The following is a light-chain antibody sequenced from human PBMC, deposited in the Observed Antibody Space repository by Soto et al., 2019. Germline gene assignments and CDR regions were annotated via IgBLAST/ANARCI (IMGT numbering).Light chain of an antibody. V-gene: IGLV2-23*02. CDR2: EVS. J-gene: IGLJ1*01. Sequence: QSALTQPASVPGSPGQSITISCTGSSSDVGNYDLVSWYQQHPGKAPNLLIYEVSKRPSEVSDRFSGSKSGNTASLTISGLQAEDEADYYCCSYAGSSTYVFGTGTKVTV. CDR3: CSYAGSSTYV. CDR1: SSDVGNYDL.